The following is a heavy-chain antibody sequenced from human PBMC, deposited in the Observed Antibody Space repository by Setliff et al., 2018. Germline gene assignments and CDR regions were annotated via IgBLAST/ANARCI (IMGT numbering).Heavy chain of an antibody. D-gene: IGHD6-19*01. V-gene: IGHV4-4*07. CDR2: IYIGGSA. CDR1: GGSISSYY. Sequence: SETLSLTCTASGGSISSYYWSWIRQPAGKGLEWIGHIYIGGSANYNPSLKSRVTMSIDASKNQFSLKLNSVTAADMAVYYCAREQWLDPPGYYYMDVWAKGTTVTVSS. J-gene: IGHJ6*03. CDR3: AREQWLDPPGYYYMDV.